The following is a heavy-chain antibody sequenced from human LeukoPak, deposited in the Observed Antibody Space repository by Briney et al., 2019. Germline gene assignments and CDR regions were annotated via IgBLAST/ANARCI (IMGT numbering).Heavy chain of an antibody. J-gene: IGHJ4*02. Sequence: SETLSLTCTVSGGSINSSGYYWGWIRQPPGKGLEWIGSIYYSGSTYYNPSLKSRVTISVDTSKNQFSLKLSSVTVADTAVYYCARIYGDYGGGLDYFDYWGQGTLVTVSS. CDR2: IYYSGST. V-gene: IGHV4-39*01. D-gene: IGHD4-17*01. CDR3: ARIYGDYGGGLDYFDY. CDR1: GGSINSSGYY.